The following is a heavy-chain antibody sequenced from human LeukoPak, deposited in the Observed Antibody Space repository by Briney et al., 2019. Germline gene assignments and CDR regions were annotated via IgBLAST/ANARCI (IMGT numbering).Heavy chain of an antibody. CDR1: GFTFSSYS. CDR3: ARYGGYCSSSSCYTGEYNWFDP. J-gene: IGHJ5*02. V-gene: IGHV3-21*01. CDR2: ISSSSSYI. Sequence: GGSLRLSCAASGFTFSSYSMNWVRQAPGKGLVWVSSISSSSSYIYYADSVKGRFTISRDNAKNSLYLQMNSLRAEDTAVYYCARYGGYCSSSSCYTGEYNWFDPWGQGTLVTVSS. D-gene: IGHD2-2*02.